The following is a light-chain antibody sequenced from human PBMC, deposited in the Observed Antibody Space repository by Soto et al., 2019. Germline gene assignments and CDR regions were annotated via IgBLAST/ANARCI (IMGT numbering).Light chain of an antibody. Sequence: EIVLTQSPGTLSLSPRERATLSCRASQSVSSNYLAWYQHKPDQAPRLIIYGASSRAPGIPDRFSGSGSGTDFTLTISRMEPEDFAVYYCQQYAASPRTFGQGTQVEV. CDR1: QSVSSNY. V-gene: IGKV3-20*01. CDR3: QQYAASPRT. CDR2: GAS. J-gene: IGKJ1*01.